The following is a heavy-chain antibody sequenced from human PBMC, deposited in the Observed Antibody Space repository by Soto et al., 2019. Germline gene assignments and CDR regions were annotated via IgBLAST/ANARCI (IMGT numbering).Heavy chain of an antibody. Sequence: VSGPTLVNPTQALTLTCTFSGFSLSTSAVGVGWIRQPPGKALEWLAFIYWDDDKRYSPSLKSSLTITKDTSKNQVVLAMTNMDPVDTATYYCAHQVVAGLRYYFDYWGQGTLDIVSS. CDR1: GFSLSTSAVG. CDR3: AHQVVAGLRYYFDY. D-gene: IGHD2-15*01. CDR2: IYWDDDK. J-gene: IGHJ4*02. V-gene: IGHV2-5*02.